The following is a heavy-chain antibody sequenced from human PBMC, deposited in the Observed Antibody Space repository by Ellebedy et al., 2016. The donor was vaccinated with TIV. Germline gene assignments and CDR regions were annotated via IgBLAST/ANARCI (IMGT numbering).Heavy chain of an antibody. CDR2: IYPDDSDT. V-gene: IGHV5-51*01. J-gene: IGHJ4*02. CDR3: AKLGHRATPDDS. D-gene: IGHD1-14*01. Sequence: GESLKISCKGSGYKFTTYWIGWVRQLPGKGLEWMGIIYPDDSDTRYSPSFQGQVTISADRSVTTAYLHFNSLKPSDTAVYYCAKLGHRATPDDSWGQGTLVTVSS. CDR1: GYKFTTYW.